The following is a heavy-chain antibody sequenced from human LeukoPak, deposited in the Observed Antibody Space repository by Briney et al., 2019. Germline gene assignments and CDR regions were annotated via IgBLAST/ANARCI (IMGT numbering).Heavy chain of an antibody. CDR1: GGSISSGDYY. CDR2: IYYIGNT. J-gene: IGHJ4*02. D-gene: IGHD3-16*01. CDR3: ARDSALAGGIDH. Sequence: PSQTLSLTCTVSGGSISSGDYYWSWIRQPPGKGLEWIGYIYYIGNTFYNPTLKSRTSISVDAANNRFSLRLTSVTVADTAVYYCARDSALAGGIDHWGQGTLVTVSS. V-gene: IGHV4-30-4*01.